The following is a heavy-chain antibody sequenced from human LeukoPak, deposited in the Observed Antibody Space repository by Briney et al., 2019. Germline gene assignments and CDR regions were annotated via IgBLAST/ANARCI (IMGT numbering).Heavy chain of an antibody. CDR1: GYSISSGYY. D-gene: IGHD4-17*01. Sequence: PSETLSLTCAVSGYSISSGYYWGWIRQTPGKGLEWIGSLYHSGSTYYNPSLKSRVTMSVDTSKNQFSLKVTSVTAADTAVYYCARDYGTCFDYWGQGTLVTVSS. J-gene: IGHJ4*02. CDR3: ARDYGTCFDY. V-gene: IGHV4-38-2*02. CDR2: LYHSGST.